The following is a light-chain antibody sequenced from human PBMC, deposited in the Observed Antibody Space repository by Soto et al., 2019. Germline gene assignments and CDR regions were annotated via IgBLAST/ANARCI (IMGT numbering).Light chain of an antibody. CDR1: QSVLYNSNNKNY. V-gene: IGKV4-1*01. J-gene: IGKJ2*01. CDR2: WAS. CDR3: QQYESTPPT. Sequence: IVMTQSPDSLAVSLGERATINGKSSQSVLYNSNNKNYLAWYQQRPGQPPKLLIYWASTRESGVPDRFSGSGSGTDFTLTITSLQAEDVAVYYCQQYESTPPTFGQGTKLEIK.